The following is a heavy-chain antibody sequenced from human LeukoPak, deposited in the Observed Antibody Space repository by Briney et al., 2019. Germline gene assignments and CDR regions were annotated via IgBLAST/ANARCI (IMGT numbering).Heavy chain of an antibody. CDR2: ISSSESTI. CDR1: RFSFSSYN. Sequence: PGGSLRLSCVTSRFSFSSYNMNWVRQAPGKGLEWVSYISSSESTIHYADSVKGRFTISRDNAKNSLYLQMNSLRAEDTAVYYCARDPADSSSWYGMSGWFDPWGQGTLVTVSS. J-gene: IGHJ5*02. CDR3: ARDPADSSSWYGMSGWFDP. D-gene: IGHD6-13*01. V-gene: IGHV3-48*04.